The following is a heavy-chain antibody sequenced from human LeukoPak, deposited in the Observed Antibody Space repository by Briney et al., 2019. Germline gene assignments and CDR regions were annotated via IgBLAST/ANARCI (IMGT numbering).Heavy chain of an antibody. V-gene: IGHV3-48*03. CDR2: ISSSGSSI. CDR3: IKDRTGTYSFDY. D-gene: IGHD7-27*01. Sequence: GGSLRLSCAASGFASSGYEMNWVRQAPGKGLEWVSYISSSGSSIYYADSVKGRFTISRDNAKNTLYLQMSSLRAEDTAVYYCIKDRTGTYSFDYWGQGTLVTVSS. J-gene: IGHJ4*02. CDR1: GFASSGYE.